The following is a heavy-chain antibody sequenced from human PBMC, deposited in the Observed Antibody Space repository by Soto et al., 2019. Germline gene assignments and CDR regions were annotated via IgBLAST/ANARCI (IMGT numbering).Heavy chain of an antibody. D-gene: IGHD2-15*01. CDR3: ASELVVAGNGNDAFDI. J-gene: IGHJ3*02. Sequence: GASVKVSCKASGYTFTSYYMHWVRQAPGQGLEWMGWINPNSGGTNYAQKFQGWVTMTRDTSISTAYMELSRLRSDDTAVYYCASELVVAGNGNDAFDIWGQGTMVTVSS. V-gene: IGHV1-2*04. CDR1: GYTFTSYY. CDR2: INPNSGGT.